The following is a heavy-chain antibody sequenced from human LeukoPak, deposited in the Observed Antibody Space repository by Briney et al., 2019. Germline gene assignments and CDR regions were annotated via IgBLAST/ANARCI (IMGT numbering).Heavy chain of an antibody. V-gene: IGHV3-74*01. CDR3: ARGFWTGVEY. D-gene: IGHD3/OR15-3a*01. Sequence: PGGSLRLSCAASGFTFSTYWMHWVRQAPGEGLVWASRIKSDGSDTSYADSVKGRFTISRDNAKNTLYLQMSSLRAEDTAVYYCARGFWTGVEYWGQGALVTVSS. J-gene: IGHJ4*02. CDR2: IKSDGSDT. CDR1: GFTFSTYW.